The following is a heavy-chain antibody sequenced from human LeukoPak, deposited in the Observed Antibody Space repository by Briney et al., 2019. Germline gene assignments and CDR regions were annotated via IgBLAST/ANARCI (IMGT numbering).Heavy chain of an antibody. J-gene: IGHJ6*03. CDR2: MNPNSGNT. V-gene: IGHV1-8*01. D-gene: IGHD3-3*01. CDR3: ARRWSGYYSYYFMDV. CDR1: GYTFTSYD. Sequence: APVKVSCKASGYTFTSYDINWVRQATGQGLEWMGWMNPNSGNTGYAQKFQGRVTMTRNTSISTAYMELSSLRSEDTAVYYCARRWSGYYSYYFMDVWGKGTTVTVSS.